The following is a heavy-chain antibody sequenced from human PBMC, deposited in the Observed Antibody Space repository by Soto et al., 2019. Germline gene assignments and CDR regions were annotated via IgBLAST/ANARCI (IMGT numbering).Heavy chain of an antibody. CDR2: ISYDGSNK. V-gene: IGHV3-30-3*01. D-gene: IGHD1-1*01. CDR3: ARDRLRYNWNDFPYYYYGMDV. Sequence: QVQLVESGGGVVQPGRSLRLSCAASGFTFSSYAMHWVRQAPGKGLEWVAVISYDGSNKYYADSVKGRFTISRDNSKNTLYLQMNSLRAEATAVYYCARDRLRYNWNDFPYYYYGMDVWGQGTMVTVSS. J-gene: IGHJ6*02. CDR1: GFTFSSYA.